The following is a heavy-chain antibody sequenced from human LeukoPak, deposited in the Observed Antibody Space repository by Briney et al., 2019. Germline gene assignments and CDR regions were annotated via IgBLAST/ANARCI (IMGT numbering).Heavy chain of an antibody. Sequence: VASVKLSYKASGYTFTGYYMHWVRQAPGQGLEWMGWINPNSSDTNYAQKFKGRFTMTRDTSINTAYMELSSLRSEDTAVYYCAREDEGSGSTDYWRKGNLVTVFS. J-gene: IGHJ4*02. CDR2: INPNSSDT. V-gene: IGHV1-2*02. D-gene: IGHD3-10*01. CDR3: AREDEGSGSTDY. CDR1: GYTFTGYY.